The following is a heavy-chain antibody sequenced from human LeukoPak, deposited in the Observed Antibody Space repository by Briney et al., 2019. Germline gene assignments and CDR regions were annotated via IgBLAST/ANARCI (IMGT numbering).Heavy chain of an antibody. CDR3: ARAGAYIYGFDY. CDR2: IGAYNGNT. D-gene: IGHD5-18*01. Sequence: ASVKVSCKASGYKFSRYGISWVRQAPGQGLEWMGWIGAYNGNTNYAQNFQGRVTMTTDTSTSTAYMELRGLRSDDTAVYYCARAGAYIYGFDYWGQGTLVTASS. CDR1: GYKFSRYG. J-gene: IGHJ4*02. V-gene: IGHV1-18*01.